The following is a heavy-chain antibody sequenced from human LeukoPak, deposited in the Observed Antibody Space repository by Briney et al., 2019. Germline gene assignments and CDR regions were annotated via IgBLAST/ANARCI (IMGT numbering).Heavy chain of an antibody. J-gene: IGHJ4*02. CDR3: AKASGGGTYETSGYYFDY. V-gene: IGHV3-23*01. CDR2: ISGSGGNT. Sequence: GGSLRLSCAASGFTFGSYAMSWVRQAPGKGLEWVSTISGSGGNTYYADSVKGRFTISRDNSKNTLYLQMNSLRAEDTAVYYCAKASGGGTYETSGYYFDYWGQGTLVTVSS. D-gene: IGHD3-22*01. CDR1: GFTFGSYA.